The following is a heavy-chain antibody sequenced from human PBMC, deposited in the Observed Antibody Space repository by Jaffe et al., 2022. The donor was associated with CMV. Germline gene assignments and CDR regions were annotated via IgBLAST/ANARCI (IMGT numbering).Heavy chain of an antibody. Sequence: QVQLVQSGPEVKRPGASVKVSCKSSGYTFTSYGITWVRQAPGHGPEWIGWISAYNGNTNSARKFQGRVTMTTDTSTNTAYLELRSLTSDDTAVYYCARPDCSITSCYDSGVHYYYYGLDVWGQGTAVTVSS. CDR3: ARPDCSITSCYDSGVHYYYYGLDV. D-gene: IGHD2-2*01. V-gene: IGHV1-18*01. J-gene: IGHJ6*02. CDR1: GYTFTSYG. CDR2: ISAYNGNT.